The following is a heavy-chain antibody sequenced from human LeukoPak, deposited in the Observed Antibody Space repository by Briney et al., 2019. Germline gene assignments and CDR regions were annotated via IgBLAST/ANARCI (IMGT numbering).Heavy chain of an antibody. CDR2: VNSDGSST. D-gene: IGHD2-2*01. V-gene: IGHV3-74*01. CDR3: ARAVPVAVFYFDY. CDR1: GFTFRNYW. Sequence: GGSLRLSCAVSGFTFRNYWMHWVRQAPGKGLLWVSRVNSDGSSTSYADSVKGRFTVSRDNSKNTLYLQMKSLRAEDTAVYYCARAVPVAVFYFDYWGQGTLVTVSS. J-gene: IGHJ4*02.